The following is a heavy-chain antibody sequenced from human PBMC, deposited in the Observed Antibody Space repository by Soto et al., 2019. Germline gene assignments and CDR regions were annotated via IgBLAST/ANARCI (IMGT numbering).Heavy chain of an antibody. J-gene: IGHJ4*02. CDR3: ARSENLSYYYDSSGYYDY. D-gene: IGHD3-22*01. Sequence: KPSETLSLTCAVYGGSFSGYYWSWIRQPPGKGLEWIGEINHSGSTNYNPSLKSRVTISVDTSKNQFSLKLSSVTAADTAVYYCARSENLSYYYDSSGYYDYWGQGTLVTVSS. V-gene: IGHV4-34*01. CDR2: INHSGST. CDR1: GGSFSGYY.